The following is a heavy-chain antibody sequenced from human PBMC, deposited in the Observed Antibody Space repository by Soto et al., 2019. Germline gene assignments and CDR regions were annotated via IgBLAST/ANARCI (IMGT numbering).Heavy chain of an antibody. CDR2: INAGNGNT. Sequence: QVQLMQSGDWEKKPGASVRVSCKTSGYTFTSYAMHSVGQAPGQKLEWMGWINAGNGNTKYSQKFQGRVTITRDTSASTAYMELSSLRSEDTAVYYCAREGYSYEGMDVWGQGTTVTVSS. CDR1: GYTFTSYA. CDR3: AREGYSYEGMDV. D-gene: IGHD5-18*01. V-gene: IGHV1-3*05. J-gene: IGHJ6*02.